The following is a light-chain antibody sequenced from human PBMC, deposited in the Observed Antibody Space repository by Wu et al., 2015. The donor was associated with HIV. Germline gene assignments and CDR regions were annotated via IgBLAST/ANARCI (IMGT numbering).Light chain of an antibody. CDR3: QQYGTPVLR. CDR2: DAS. Sequence: AIQLTQSPSSLSASVGDRVTITCRASQLIANAVAWYQQKPGKPPKLLIFDASNLQSGVPSSFSGSGSGTDFTLTISRLEPEDFAVYYCQQYGTPVLRFGRGDQAGD. CDR1: QLIANA. V-gene: IGKV1-13*02. J-gene: IGKJ2*03.